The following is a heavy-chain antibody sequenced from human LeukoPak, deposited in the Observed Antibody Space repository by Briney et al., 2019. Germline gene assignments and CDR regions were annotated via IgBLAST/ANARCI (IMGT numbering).Heavy chain of an antibody. CDR2: IRYDGSNK. D-gene: IGHD6-13*01. CDR1: GFTFSSYG. CDR3: ARGDSSSWSAAFDI. V-gene: IGHV3-33*01. Sequence: RRSLRLSCAASGFTFSSYGMHWVRQAPGKGLEWVAVIRYDGSNKYYADSVKGRFTISRDNSKNTLSLQMNSLRAEDTAVYYCARGDSSSWSAAFDIWGQGTMVTVSS. J-gene: IGHJ3*02.